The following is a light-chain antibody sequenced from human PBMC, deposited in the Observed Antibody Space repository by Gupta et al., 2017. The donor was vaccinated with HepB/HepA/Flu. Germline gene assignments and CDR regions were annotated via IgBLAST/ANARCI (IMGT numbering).Light chain of an antibody. CDR3: HQSWTIPRT. V-gene: IGKV1-39*01. J-gene: IGKJ1*01. Sequence: DIQMTQSPSSLSASVGDRVTISCRASQSITTYLSRYQHKPGNAPKLLIPSRFSASGSGTDFTLAISSLQPEDLATYYCHQSWTIPRTFGQGTKVEIK. CDR1: QSITTY.